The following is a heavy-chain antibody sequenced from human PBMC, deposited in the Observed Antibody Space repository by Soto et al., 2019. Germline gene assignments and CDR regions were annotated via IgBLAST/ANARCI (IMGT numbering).Heavy chain of an antibody. J-gene: IGHJ6*02. V-gene: IGHV3-43*01. Sequence: GVSLRLSCAASGFTFDDYTMHWVRQAPGKGLEWVSLISWDGGSTYYADSVKGRFTISRDNSKNSLYLQMNSLRTEDTALYYCAKDSSTIFGVVTLTHGMDVWGQGTTVTVSS. CDR3: AKDSSTIFGVVTLTHGMDV. D-gene: IGHD3-3*01. CDR2: ISWDGGST. CDR1: GFTFDDYT.